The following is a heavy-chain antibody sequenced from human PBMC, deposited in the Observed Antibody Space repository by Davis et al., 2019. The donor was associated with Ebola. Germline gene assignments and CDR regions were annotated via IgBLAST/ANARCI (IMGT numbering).Heavy chain of an antibody. Sequence: ESLKISCAASGFTFSSYAMSWIRQPPGKGLEWIGYYYYTGSTYYSPSLKSRVTISVDTSKNQFSLKLTSVTAADTAVYYCARWGIQLWFDNLFYYYGMDVWGQGTTVTVSS. CDR2: YYYTGST. V-gene: IGHV4-59*12. CDR1: GFTFSSYA. D-gene: IGHD5-18*01. J-gene: IGHJ6*02. CDR3: ARWGIQLWFDNLFYYYGMDV.